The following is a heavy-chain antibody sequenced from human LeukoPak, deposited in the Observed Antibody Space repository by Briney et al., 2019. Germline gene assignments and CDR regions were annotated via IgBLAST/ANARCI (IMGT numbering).Heavy chain of an antibody. D-gene: IGHD3-3*01. CDR1: GFTFSSYD. CDR3: ARERIGVTIRGAFDI. CDR2: IGTAGDT. V-gene: IGHV3-13*01. Sequence: GGSPRLPCAASGFTFSSYDMHWVRQATGKGLEWVSAIGTAGDTYYPGSVKGRFTISRENAKNSLYLQMNSLRAGDTAVYYCARERIGVTIRGAFDIWGQGTMVTVSS. J-gene: IGHJ3*02.